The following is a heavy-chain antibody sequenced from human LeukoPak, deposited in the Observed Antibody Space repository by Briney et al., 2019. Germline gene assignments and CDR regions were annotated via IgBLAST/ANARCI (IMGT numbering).Heavy chain of an antibody. Sequence: SETLSLTCTVSGGSISSYYWSWIRQPPGKGLEWIGYIYYSGSTNYNPSLKSRVTISVDTSKNQFSLKLGSVTAADTAVYYCARAGYYYGSGRGYGMDVWGKGTTVTVSS. CDR1: GGSISSYY. J-gene: IGHJ6*04. CDR2: IYYSGST. V-gene: IGHV4-59*01. CDR3: ARAGYYYGSGRGYGMDV. D-gene: IGHD3-10*01.